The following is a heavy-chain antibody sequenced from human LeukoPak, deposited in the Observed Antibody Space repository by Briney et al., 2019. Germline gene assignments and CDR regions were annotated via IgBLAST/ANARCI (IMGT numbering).Heavy chain of an antibody. CDR2: INHSGST. Sequence: SETLSLTCAVYGGSFSGYYWSWIRQPPGKGLEWTGEINHSGSTNYNPSLKSRVTISVDTSKNQFSLKLSSVTAADTAVYYCARGGGSYYYFDYWGQGTLVTVSS. V-gene: IGHV4-34*01. CDR3: ARGGGSYYYFDY. D-gene: IGHD1-26*01. CDR1: GGSFSGYY. J-gene: IGHJ4*02.